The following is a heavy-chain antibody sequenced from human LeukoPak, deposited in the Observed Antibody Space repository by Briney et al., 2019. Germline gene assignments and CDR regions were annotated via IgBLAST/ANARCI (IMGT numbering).Heavy chain of an antibody. J-gene: IGHJ4*02. Sequence: KPSETLSLTCTVSGGSISSYYWSWIRQPPGKGLEWIGYIYYSGSTNYNPSLKSRVTISVDTSKNQFFLKLSSVTAADTAVYYCARARYCSSTSCYPDYWGQGTLVTVSS. V-gene: IGHV4-59*01. CDR2: IYYSGST. CDR3: ARARYCSSTSCYPDY. CDR1: GGSISSYY. D-gene: IGHD2-2*01.